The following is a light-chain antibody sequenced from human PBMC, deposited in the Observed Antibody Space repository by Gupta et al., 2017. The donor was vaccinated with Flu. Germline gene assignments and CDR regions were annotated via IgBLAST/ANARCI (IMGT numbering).Light chain of an antibody. Sequence: PGERATLSCRASQRVSGNLAWYQHKPGQAPRLVIYGASIRATGVPARFSGGGSGTEFTLTISSLESADSAVCYCQQYDTWPLFGQGTKLEIK. CDR2: GAS. J-gene: IGKJ2*01. CDR3: QQYDTWPL. V-gene: IGKV3-15*01. CDR1: QRVSGN.